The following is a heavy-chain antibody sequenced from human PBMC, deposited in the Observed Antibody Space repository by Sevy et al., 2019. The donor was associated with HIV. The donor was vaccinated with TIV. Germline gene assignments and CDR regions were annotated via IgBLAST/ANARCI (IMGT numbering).Heavy chain of an antibody. CDR3: AREPGGYDYDYGMDV. D-gene: IGHD5-12*01. J-gene: IGHJ6*02. Sequence: SETLSLTCSASGGSITSSNYYWGWIRQPPGKGLDWIGSVYYTGLTYYNPSLKSRVTISVDTSKNQFSLNLNSVTAADTAIYYCAREPGGYDYDYGMDVWGQGTTVTVSS. V-gene: IGHV4-39*02. CDR1: GGSITSSNYY. CDR2: VYYTGLT.